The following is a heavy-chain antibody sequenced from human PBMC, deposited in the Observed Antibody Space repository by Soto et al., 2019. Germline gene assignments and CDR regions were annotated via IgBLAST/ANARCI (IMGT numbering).Heavy chain of an antibody. V-gene: IGHV3-7*03. J-gene: IGHJ4*02. D-gene: IGHD3-16*01. Sequence: EVQLVESGGGLAQPGGSVRLSCAASGFTFSSYEMNWVRQAPGKTLEWVANIKADGSETYYVDSVRGRFTISRDNAKTSLYLQMNSLRAEDTAVYYCAKGGHIDFCGQGTLVTVSS. CDR2: IKADGSET. CDR1: GFTFSSYE. CDR3: AKGGHIDF.